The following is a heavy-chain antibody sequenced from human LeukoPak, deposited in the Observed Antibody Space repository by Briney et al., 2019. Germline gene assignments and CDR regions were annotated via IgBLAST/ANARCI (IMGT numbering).Heavy chain of an antibody. J-gene: IGHJ4*02. CDR1: GFTFSDHY. CDR3: ARVRYRNWVVDY. Sequence: GGSLRLSCAASGFTFSDHYMDWVRQAPGKGLEWVGRIRKKGDNYPTEYAASVQGRFTISRDDSNNSLYLQMDSLKAEDTAVYCCARVRYRNWVVDYWGQGILVTVSS. V-gene: IGHV3-72*01. D-gene: IGHD1-1*01. CDR2: IRKKGDNYPT.